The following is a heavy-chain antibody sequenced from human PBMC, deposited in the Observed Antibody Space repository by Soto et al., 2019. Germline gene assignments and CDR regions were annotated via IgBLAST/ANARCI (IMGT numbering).Heavy chain of an antibody. Sequence: QVQLVESGGGVVQPGRSLRLSCAASRFTFSSYAMHWVRQAPGKGLEWVAVISYDGSNKYYADSVKGRFTISRDNSKNTLYLQMNSLRAEDTAVYYCARDLEVGARGYGMDVWGQGTTVTVSS. V-gene: IGHV3-30-3*01. CDR1: RFTFSSYA. CDR2: ISYDGSNK. J-gene: IGHJ6*02. CDR3: ARDLEVGARGYGMDV. D-gene: IGHD1-26*01.